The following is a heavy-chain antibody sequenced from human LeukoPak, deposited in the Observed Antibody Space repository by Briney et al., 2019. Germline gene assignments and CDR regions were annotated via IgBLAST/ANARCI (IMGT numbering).Heavy chain of an antibody. CDR3: ARDADDDYRFFDY. D-gene: IGHD4-17*01. Sequence: GGSLRLSCAASGFTFSSYSMNSVRQAPGKGLEWVSSISSSSSYIYYADSVKGRFTISRDNAKNSLYLQMNSLRAEDTAVYYCARDADDDYRFFDYWGQGTLVTVSS. CDR2: ISSSSSYI. V-gene: IGHV3-21*01. J-gene: IGHJ4*02. CDR1: GFTFSSYS.